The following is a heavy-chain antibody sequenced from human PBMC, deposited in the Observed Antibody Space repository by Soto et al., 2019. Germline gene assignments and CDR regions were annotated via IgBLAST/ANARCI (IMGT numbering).Heavy chain of an antibody. CDR1: GFTFSSYA. J-gene: IGHJ6*02. CDR3: AKDQGYCTNGVCYVSYYYYGMDV. Sequence: GGSLRLSCAASGFTFSSYAMSWVRQAPGKGLEWVSAISGSGGSTYYADSVKGRFTIPRDNSKNTLYLQMNSLRAEDTAVYYCAKDQGYCTNGVCYVSYYYYGMDVWGQGTTVTVSS. CDR2: ISGSGGST. V-gene: IGHV3-23*01. D-gene: IGHD2-8*01.